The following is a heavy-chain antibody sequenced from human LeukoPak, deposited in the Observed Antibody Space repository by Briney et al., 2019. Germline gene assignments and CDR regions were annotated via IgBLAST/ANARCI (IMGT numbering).Heavy chain of an antibody. Sequence: PGGSLRLSCGAPGFTFSTYGMHWVRQAPGKGLEWVAFIRHDGSNKYYADSVKGRFTISRDNPKNTLYLEMNSLRVEDPAVYYCARGAKYDILTGYRRSRLLGDYWGQGTLVTVSS. J-gene: IGHJ4*02. CDR2: IRHDGSNK. D-gene: IGHD3-9*01. CDR1: GFTFSTYG. V-gene: IGHV3-30*02. CDR3: ARGAKYDILTGYRRSRLLGDY.